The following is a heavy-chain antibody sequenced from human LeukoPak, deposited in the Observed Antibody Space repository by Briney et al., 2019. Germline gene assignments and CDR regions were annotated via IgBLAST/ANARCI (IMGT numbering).Heavy chain of an antibody. CDR1: GGSISSGDYY. Sequence: SETLSLTCTVSGGSISSGDYYWSWIRQPPGKGLEWIGYIYYSGGTYYNPSLKSRVTISVDTSKNQFSLKLSSVTAADTAVYYCARGFLVAATTPDYWGQGTLVTVSS. D-gene: IGHD1-26*01. CDR3: ARGFLVAATTPDY. J-gene: IGHJ4*02. CDR2: IYYSGGT. V-gene: IGHV4-30-4*08.